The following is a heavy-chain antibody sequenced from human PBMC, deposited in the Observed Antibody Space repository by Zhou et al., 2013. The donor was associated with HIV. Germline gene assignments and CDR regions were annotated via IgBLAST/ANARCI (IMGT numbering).Heavy chain of an antibody. V-gene: IGHV1-8*02. CDR2: MNPNSGNT. J-gene: IGHJ4*02. D-gene: IGHD5-12*01. Sequence: QVQVVQSGAEVKKPGASVKVSCKTSGDTFTNYDINWVRQATGQGLEWMGWMNPNSGNTGYAQKFQGRVTLTRDTSISTAYMDLSRLTSGDTAVYYCLRGPFRGVQGTLVIVSS. CDR1: GDTFTNYD. CDR3: LRGPFR.